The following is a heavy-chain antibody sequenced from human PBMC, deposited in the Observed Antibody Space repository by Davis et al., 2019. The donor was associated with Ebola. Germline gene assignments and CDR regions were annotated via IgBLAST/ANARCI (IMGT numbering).Heavy chain of an antibody. J-gene: IGHJ3*02. CDR2: IYYSGST. CDR1: GGSISSYY. D-gene: IGHD6-19*01. Sequence: SETLSLTCTVSGGSISSYYWSWIRQPPGKGLEWIGYIYYSGSTNYNPSLKSRVTISVDTSKNQFFLKLSSVTAADTAMYYCARWAGSSGDLRALDIWGQGTMVTVSS. CDR3: ARWAGSSGDLRALDI. V-gene: IGHV4-59*08.